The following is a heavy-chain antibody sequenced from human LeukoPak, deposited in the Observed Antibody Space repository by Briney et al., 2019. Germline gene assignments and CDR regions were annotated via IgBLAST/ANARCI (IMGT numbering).Heavy chain of an antibody. V-gene: IGHV4-39*02. CDR2: IYYSGST. Sequence: SETLSLTCTVSGGSISSSSYYWGWIRQPPGKGLEWIGSIYYSGSTYYNPSLKSRVTISVDTSKNQLSLKLSSVTAADTAVYYCAREEVAAAGTRGRYNWFDPWGQGTLVTVSS. CDR3: AREEVAAAGTRGRYNWFDP. D-gene: IGHD6-13*01. CDR1: GGSISSSSYY. J-gene: IGHJ5*02.